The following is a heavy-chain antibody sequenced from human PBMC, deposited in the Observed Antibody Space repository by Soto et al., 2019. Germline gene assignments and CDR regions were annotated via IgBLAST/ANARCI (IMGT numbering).Heavy chain of an antibody. D-gene: IGHD3-22*01. V-gene: IGHV4-34*01. CDR3: ARGSHKLHSYDSSGFYHYVDY. CDR2: INYSGST. J-gene: IGHJ4*02. CDR1: CGSFIDYS. Sequence: SETLSLTCAFYCGSFIDYSWTWIRQPPGKGLEWIGEINYSGSTNYTPSLERRVTISRDTSKNRFSLKLSSVTAADTAVYYCARGSHKLHSYDSSGFYHYVDYWGQGTLVTVS.